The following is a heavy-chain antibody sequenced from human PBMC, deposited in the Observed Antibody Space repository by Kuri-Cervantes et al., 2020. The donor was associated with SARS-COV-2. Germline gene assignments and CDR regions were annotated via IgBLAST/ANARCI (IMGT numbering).Heavy chain of an antibody. CDR3: ARGDYGSGSYVARERYYYYYMDV. D-gene: IGHD3-10*01. J-gene: IGHJ6*03. CDR1: EDTFSSYA. V-gene: IGHV1-69*13. CDR2: IIPPFGPT. Sequence: SVKVSCKASEDTFSSYAISWVRQAPGQGLEWMGGIIPPFGPTNYAQKFQGRVTISADESTNAAYMELSGLRSEDTAIYYCARGDYGSGSYVARERYYYYYMDVWGKGTTVTVSS.